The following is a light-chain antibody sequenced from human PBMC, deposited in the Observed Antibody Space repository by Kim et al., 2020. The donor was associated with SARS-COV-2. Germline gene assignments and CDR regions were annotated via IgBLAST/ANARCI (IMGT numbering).Light chain of an antibody. V-gene: IGLV1-40*01. CDR2: GNS. CDR1: SSNIGAGYD. CDR3: QSYDSSLSGSV. Sequence: QRVTISCTGSSSNIGAGYDVLWYQQLPGTAPKLLIYGNSNRPSGVPDRFSGSKSGTSASLAITALQAEDEADYYCQSYDSSLSGSVFGGGTQLTVL. J-gene: IGLJ3*02.